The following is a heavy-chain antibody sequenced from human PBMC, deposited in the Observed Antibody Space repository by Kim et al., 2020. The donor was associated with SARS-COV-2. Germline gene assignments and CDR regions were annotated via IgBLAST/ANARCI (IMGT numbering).Heavy chain of an antibody. D-gene: IGHD3-9*01. V-gene: IGHV3-74*03. J-gene: IGHJ3*01. CDR3: ARGYNDILTGYSLDIFDV. CDR1: GFTFSNYW. CDR2: INSDGSRT. Sequence: GGSLRLSCAASGFTFSNYWMHWVRQVPGKGLLWVSRINSDGSRTTSAESVRGRFTISRDNAKNTLYLEVNSLRAEDTGVYYCARGYNDILTGYSLDIFDVWGQGTMLTVHS.